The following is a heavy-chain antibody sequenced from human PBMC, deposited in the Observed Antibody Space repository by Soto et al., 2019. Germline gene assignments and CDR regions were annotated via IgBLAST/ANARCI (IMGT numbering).Heavy chain of an antibody. J-gene: IGHJ6*02. D-gene: IGHD3-3*01. V-gene: IGHV4-39*01. Sequence: ETLSLTCTVSGGSISSSSYFWGWIRQPPGKGLEWIGSIYYSGNTYHNPSLKSRVTISVDTSKNQFSLKLSSVTAADTAVYYCAWGTSWWSGYRYVMDGWGQGTSVTVSS. CDR3: AWGTSWWSGYRYVMDG. CDR2: IYYSGNT. CDR1: GGSISSSSYF.